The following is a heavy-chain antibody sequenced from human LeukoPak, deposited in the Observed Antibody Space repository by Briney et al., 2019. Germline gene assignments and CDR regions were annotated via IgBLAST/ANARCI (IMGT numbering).Heavy chain of an antibody. J-gene: IGHJ4*02. D-gene: IGHD1-26*01. V-gene: IGHV3-48*04. Sequence: PGGSLRLSCAASGFTFSTYSMTWVRQAPGKGLEWISYISSSSTTIHFADSVKGRFTIFRDNAKNSLFLQMNSLRVEESAVYYCARVGRGSGRYHFEFWGQGTLVTVSS. CDR1: GFTFSTYS. CDR2: ISSSSTTI. CDR3: ARVGRGSGRYHFEF.